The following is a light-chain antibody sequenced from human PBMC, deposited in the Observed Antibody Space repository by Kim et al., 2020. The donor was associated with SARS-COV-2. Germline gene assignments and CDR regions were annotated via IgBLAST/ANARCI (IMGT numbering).Light chain of an antibody. CDR3: QQRSNWPWT. CDR2: DAA. V-gene: IGKV3-11*01. CDR1: QSVSRY. J-gene: IGKJ1*01. Sequence: STGERVTLSCRASQSVSRYLAWFQQKRGQPTRLIIYDAANRATGIPAKFSGSGSGTDFTLTISSLEPEDFAVYYCQQRSNWPWTFGQGTKGDIK.